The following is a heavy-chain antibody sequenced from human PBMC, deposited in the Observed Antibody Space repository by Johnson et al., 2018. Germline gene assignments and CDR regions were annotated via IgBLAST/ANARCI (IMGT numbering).Heavy chain of an antibody. CDR1: GFTFDDYA. D-gene: IGHD2-8*02. CDR2: INWNGVNT. CDR3: VKEGSWYYFDH. J-gene: IGHJ4*02. Sequence: SGFTFDDYAMDWVRQAPGKGLECVSHINWNGVNTGYADSVKGRFTIFRDNAKNSLYLQMNSLRPEDTALYYCVKEGSWYYFDHWGLGTLVTVSS. V-gene: IGHV3-9*01.